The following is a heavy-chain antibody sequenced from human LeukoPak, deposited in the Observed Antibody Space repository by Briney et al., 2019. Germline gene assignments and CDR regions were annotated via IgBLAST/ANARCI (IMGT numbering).Heavy chain of an antibody. CDR2: INHSGST. CDR1: GGSISSGGYY. Sequence: SQALSLTCTVSGGSISSGGYYWSWIRQHPGKGLEWIGEINHSGSTNYNPSLKSRVTISVDTSKNQFSLKLSSVTAADTAVYYCARGGRWLRRSDYWGQGTLVTVSS. D-gene: IGHD5-24*01. V-gene: IGHV4-31*03. J-gene: IGHJ4*02. CDR3: ARGGRWLRRSDY.